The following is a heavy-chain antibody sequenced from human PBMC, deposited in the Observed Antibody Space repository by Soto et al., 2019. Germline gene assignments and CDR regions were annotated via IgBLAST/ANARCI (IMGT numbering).Heavy chain of an antibody. CDR1: GGSISSSSYY. Sequence: SETLSLTCTVSGGSISSSSYYWGWIRQPPGKGLEWIGSIYYRGRTYYNPSLKSRVNISVDTSKNQFSLKLSSVTAADTAVYYCARPLGYCSSTSCYEGYYGMDVWGQGTTVTVSS. J-gene: IGHJ6*02. CDR2: IYYRGRT. CDR3: ARPLGYCSSTSCYEGYYGMDV. V-gene: IGHV4-39*01. D-gene: IGHD2-2*01.